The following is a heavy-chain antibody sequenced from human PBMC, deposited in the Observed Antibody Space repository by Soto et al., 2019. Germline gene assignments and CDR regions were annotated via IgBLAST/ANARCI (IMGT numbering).Heavy chain of an antibody. D-gene: IGHD5-18*01. V-gene: IGHV1-18*04. J-gene: IGHJ4*02. CDR2: ISPYNGNT. Sequence: VNVSCKASGYTLTNYAFSWVRQAPGQGLEWMGWISPYNGNTNTAQNFQGRVTMTTGTSTSTAYMELRSLSSGDTAVYYCARDLVDTPMAISGRYFDYWGQGTLVTVSS. CDR1: GYTLTNYA. CDR3: ARDLVDTPMAISGRYFDY.